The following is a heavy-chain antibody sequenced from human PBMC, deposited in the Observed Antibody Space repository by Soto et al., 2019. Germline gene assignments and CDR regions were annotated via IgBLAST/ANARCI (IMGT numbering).Heavy chain of an antibody. V-gene: IGHV3-48*03. CDR1: GLTFRNYE. CDR3: ARYGTRADW. J-gene: IGHJ1*01. D-gene: IGHD1-1*01. CDR2: ISSSGITT. Sequence: PGGSLRLSCAASGLTFRNYEMNWVRKAPGKGLEWVSYISSSGITTYYADFAAGRFTISRDNAKESLYLHLNSLRVEDTAVYYCARYGTRADWWGLGTQVTVLL.